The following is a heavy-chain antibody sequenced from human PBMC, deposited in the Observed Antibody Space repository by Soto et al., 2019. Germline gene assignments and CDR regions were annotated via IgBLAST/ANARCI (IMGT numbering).Heavy chain of an antibody. CDR3: ARGGHVVVVTAALDY. Sequence: ASVKGSCKASGYTFTGDYIDWVRQAPGQGLEWMGTVNPSGGHTTYAQHFLGRVTMTRDTSTSTLYMELTSLTSDDTAIYYCARGGHVVVVTAALDYWGQGTLVTVSS. V-gene: IGHV1-46*01. CDR2: VNPSGGHT. J-gene: IGHJ4*02. D-gene: IGHD2-21*02. CDR1: GYTFTGDY.